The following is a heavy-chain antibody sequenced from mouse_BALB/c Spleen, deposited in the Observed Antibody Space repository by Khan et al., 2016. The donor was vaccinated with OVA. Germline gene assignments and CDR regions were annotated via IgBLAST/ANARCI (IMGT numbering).Heavy chain of an antibody. CDR3: TRNGFRKYERCDY. CDR2: IYPGNSDT. J-gene: IGHJ2*01. CDR1: GYTFTNYW. Sequence: VQLKESGTVLARPGASVKMSCKGSGYTFTNYWMHWVKQRPGQGLEWMGVIYPGNSDTNYNQKFKGKANLSAVTSTSTAYMQLNSLTNEDSAVDYFTRNGFRKYERCDYWGQGTTLTGSS. D-gene: IGHD2-12*01. V-gene: IGHV1-5*01.